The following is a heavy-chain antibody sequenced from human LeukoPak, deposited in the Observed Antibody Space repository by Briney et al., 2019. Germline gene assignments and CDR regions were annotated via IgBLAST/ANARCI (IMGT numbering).Heavy chain of an antibody. D-gene: IGHD3/OR15-3a*01. V-gene: IGHV4-59*08. CDR2: IYYSGST. J-gene: IGHJ4*02. CDR3: ARHLDLTVWSFDH. CDR1: GGSIRSYY. Sequence: PSETLSLTCTVSGGSIRSYYWSWIRQPPGKGLDWIGYIYYSGSTNYSPSLKSRVTISVDTSKNQFSLKVSSVTAADTAVYYCARHLDLTVWSFDHWGQGTLVTVSS.